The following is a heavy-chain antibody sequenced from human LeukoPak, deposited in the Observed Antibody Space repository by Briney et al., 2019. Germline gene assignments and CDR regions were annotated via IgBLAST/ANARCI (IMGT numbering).Heavy chain of an antibody. J-gene: IGHJ4*02. CDR2: IYYSGST. V-gene: IGHV4-39*01. CDR3: ARRGTRSGYSLY. Sequence: PSETLSLTCTVSGGSISSSSYYWGWIRQPPGKGLEWIGSIYYSGSTYYNPSLKSRVTISVDTSKNQFSLKLSSVTAADTAVYYCARRGTRSGYSLYWGQGTLVTVSS. D-gene: IGHD3-3*01. CDR1: GGSISSSSYY.